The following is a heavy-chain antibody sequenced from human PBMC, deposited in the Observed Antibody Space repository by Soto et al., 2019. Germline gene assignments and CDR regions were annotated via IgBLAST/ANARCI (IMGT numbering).Heavy chain of an antibody. D-gene: IGHD3-22*01. V-gene: IGHV1-46*01. Sequence: ASVKVSCKASGYTFTSYYMHWVRQAPGQGLEWMGIINPSGGSTSYAQKFQGRVTMTRDTSTSTVYMELSSLRSEDTAVYYCARGSRWYYYDSSGYYFQNWFDPWGQGTLVTVSS. CDR2: INPSGGST. J-gene: IGHJ5*02. CDR3: ARGSRWYYYDSSGYYFQNWFDP. CDR1: GYTFTSYY.